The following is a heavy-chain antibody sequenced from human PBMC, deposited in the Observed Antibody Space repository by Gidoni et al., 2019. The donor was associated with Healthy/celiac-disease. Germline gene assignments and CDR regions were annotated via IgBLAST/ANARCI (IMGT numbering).Heavy chain of an antibody. CDR3: VKDLDFWSGYYIVSSAFDI. J-gene: IGHJ3*02. D-gene: IGHD3-3*01. Sequence: EVQLVESGGGLVQPGGSLRLSCSASGFTFSSYAMHWVRQAPGKGLEYVSAISSNGGSTYYADSVKGRFTISRDNSKNTLYLQMSSLRAEDTAVYYCVKDLDFWSGYYIVSSAFDIWGQGTMVTVSS. CDR1: GFTFSSYA. V-gene: IGHV3-64D*06. CDR2: ISSNGGST.